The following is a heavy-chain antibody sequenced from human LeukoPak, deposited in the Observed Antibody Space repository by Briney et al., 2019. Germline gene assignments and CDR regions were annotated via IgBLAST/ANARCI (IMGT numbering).Heavy chain of an antibody. D-gene: IGHD5-18*01. CDR3: AKEGYSYPS. Sequence: GGSLRLSCAASGFTFSSYGMHWVRQAPGKGLEWVAVISYDGSNKYCADSVKGRFTISRDNSKNTLYLQMNSLRAEDTAVYYCAKEGYSYPSWGQGTLVTVSS. CDR2: ISYDGSNK. V-gene: IGHV3-30*18. J-gene: IGHJ5*02. CDR1: GFTFSSYG.